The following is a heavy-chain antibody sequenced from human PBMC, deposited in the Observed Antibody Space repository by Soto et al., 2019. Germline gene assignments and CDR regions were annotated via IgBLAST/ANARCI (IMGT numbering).Heavy chain of an antibody. CDR3: ASLLTTVTTTYYYYGMDV. CDR2: MNPNSGNT. J-gene: IGHJ6*02. V-gene: IGHV1-8*01. Sequence: ASVKVSCKASGYTFTSYDINWVRQATGQGLEWMGWMNPNSGNTGYAQKFQGRVTMTRNTSISTAYMELSSLRSEDTAVYYCASLLTTVTTTYYYYGMDVWGQGTKVTVS. D-gene: IGHD4-17*01. CDR1: GYTFTSYD.